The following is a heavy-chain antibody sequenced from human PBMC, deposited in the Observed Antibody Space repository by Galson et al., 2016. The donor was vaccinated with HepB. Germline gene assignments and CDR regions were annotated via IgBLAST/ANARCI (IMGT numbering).Heavy chain of an antibody. CDR3: ARTSRSGSRWYGLDY. CDR1: GFSLTTPGMC. D-gene: IGHD6-13*01. Sequence: PALVKPTQTLTLTCTFSGFSLTTPGMCVSWIRQPPGKALEWLALIDWDDDKYYSTSLKTRLTISKDTSRNQVVLTMTNMDPVDTATYYRARTSRSGSRWYGLDYWGQGTLVPVSS. J-gene: IGHJ4*02. CDR2: IDWDDDK. V-gene: IGHV2-70*01.